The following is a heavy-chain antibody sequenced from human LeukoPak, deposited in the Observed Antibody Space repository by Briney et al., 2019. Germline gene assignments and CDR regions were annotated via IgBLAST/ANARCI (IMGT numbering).Heavy chain of an antibody. J-gene: IGHJ1*01. CDR1: GYTFTGYY. CDR3: ARTYSSSLGGLFQH. D-gene: IGHD6-13*01. CDR2: INPNSGGT. V-gene: IGHV1-2*02. Sequence: GASVKVSCKASGYTFTGYYMHWVRQAPGQGLEWMGWINPNSGGTNYAQKFQGRVTMTRDTSISTAYMELSRLRSDDTAVYYCARTYSSSLGGLFQHWGQGTLVTVSS.